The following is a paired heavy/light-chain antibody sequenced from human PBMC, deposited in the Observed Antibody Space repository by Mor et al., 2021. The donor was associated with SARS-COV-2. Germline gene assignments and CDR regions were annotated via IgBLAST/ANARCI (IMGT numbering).Light chain of an antibody. Sequence: DIVLTQSPDSLAVSLGERVTINCRSSQSLFDSAADRDYLAWYQQKPGQRPRLLIYWASTRNSGVPGRFRGSGSGTDFTLTITSLQAEDVAVYYCQQYHTAPGVTFGGGTKVE. J-gene: IGKJ4*01. CDR3: QQYHTAPGVT. CDR1: QSLFDSAADRDY. V-gene: IGKV4-1*01. CDR2: WAS.
Heavy chain of an antibody. CDR3: VRDALECRISDCYGHWFDP. D-gene: IGHD3-3*01. CDR1: GFNFRNYE. J-gene: IGHJ5*02. Sequence: EEQLVESGGGLVQPGGSLRLSCAASGFNFRNYEMNWVRQSPGKGLEWISYIGGSGSTTHYADSVKGRFTISRDNARNSVYLQMDNLRADDTALYYCVRDALECRISDCYGHWFDPWGQGTLVIVSS. CDR2: IGGSGSTT. V-gene: IGHV3-48*03.